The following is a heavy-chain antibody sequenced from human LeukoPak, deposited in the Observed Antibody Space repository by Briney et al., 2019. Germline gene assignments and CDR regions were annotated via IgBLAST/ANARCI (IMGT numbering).Heavy chain of an antibody. CDR1: GYTFTSYD. D-gene: IGHD3-3*01. V-gene: IGHV1-8*01. CDR2: MNPNSGNT. Sequence: ASVKVSCKASGYTFTSYDINWVRQATGQGLEWMGWMNPNSGNTGYAQKFQGRVTMTRNTSISTAYMELSSLRSEDTAVYYCARAVFGVVTLDYYYYYYMDVWGKGTTVTVSS. CDR3: ARAVFGVVTLDYYYYYYMDV. J-gene: IGHJ6*03.